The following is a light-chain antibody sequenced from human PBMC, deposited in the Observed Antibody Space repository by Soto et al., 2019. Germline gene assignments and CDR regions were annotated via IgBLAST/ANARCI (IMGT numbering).Light chain of an antibody. Sequence: QSALTQPASVSGCAGQSITTSCTGACSDIDAYNYVSWYQQHPGKAPKLMIYEVSYRHSGVSNRFSGSKSGHTASLTISGLQPEDEADYYCSSFTDSSTVEVFGAGTKVTVL. CDR2: EVS. V-gene: IGLV2-14*01. CDR1: CSDIDAYNY. CDR3: SSFTDSSTVEV. J-gene: IGLJ1*01.